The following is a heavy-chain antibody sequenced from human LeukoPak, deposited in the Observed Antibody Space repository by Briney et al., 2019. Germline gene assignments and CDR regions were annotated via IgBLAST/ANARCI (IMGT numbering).Heavy chain of an antibody. V-gene: IGHV1-2*02. CDR3: ARSAQWELLTFFDY. CDR2: INPNSGGT. CDR1: GYTFTDYY. Sequence: ASVKVSCKTSGYTFTDYYMHWVRQAPGQGLEWMGWINPNSGGTNYAQKFQGRVTMTRDTSISTAYMELSRLRSDDTAVYYCARSAQWELLTFFDYWGQGTLVTVSS. J-gene: IGHJ4*02. D-gene: IGHD1-26*01.